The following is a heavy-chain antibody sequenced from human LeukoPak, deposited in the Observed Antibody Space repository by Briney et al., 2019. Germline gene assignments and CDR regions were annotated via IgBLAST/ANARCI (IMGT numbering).Heavy chain of an antibody. D-gene: IGHD3-22*01. V-gene: IGHV3-23*01. CDR3: AKDRPVTYYYDSSGYPLDY. J-gene: IGHJ4*02. CDR2: ISGSGGST. CDR1: GFTFSSYA. Sequence: GGSLRLSCAASGFTFSSYAMSWVRQAPGKGLEWVSAISGSGGSTYYADSVKGRFTISRDNSKNTLYLQVNSLRAEDTAVYYCAKDRPVTYYYDSSGYPLDYWGQGTLVTVSS.